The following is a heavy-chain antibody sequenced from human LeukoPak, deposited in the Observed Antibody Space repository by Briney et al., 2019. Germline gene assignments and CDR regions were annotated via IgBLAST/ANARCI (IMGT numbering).Heavy chain of an antibody. CDR3: AKGGYGSLYFDY. CDR2: VRYDGRNE. J-gene: IGHJ4*02. V-gene: IGHV3-30*02. D-gene: IGHD4-17*01. CDR1: GFTFSGFG. Sequence: PGGSLRLSCAASGFTFSGFGMHWVRQAPGKGVEWVAFVRYDGRNEWYADSVKGRFTISKNTSTNTLFLQMNSLRVEDTAVYYCAKGGYGSLYFDYWGQGTLVTVSS.